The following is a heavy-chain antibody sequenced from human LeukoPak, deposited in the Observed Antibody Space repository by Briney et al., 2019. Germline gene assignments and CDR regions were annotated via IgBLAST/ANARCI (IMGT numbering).Heavy chain of an antibody. J-gene: IGHJ5*02. V-gene: IGHV3-11*01. D-gene: IGHD3-16*01. CDR1: GFSFTDNF. Sequence: GGSLRLSCSASGFSFTDNFMGWIRQAPGKGLEWVSYMNSAGDFIQYSDAVKGRFSVSRDNSKRSLFLQMTRLRSADTAVYYCARWSYGWTFNPWGQGTLVSVSS. CDR3: ARWSYGWTFNP. CDR2: MNSAGDFI.